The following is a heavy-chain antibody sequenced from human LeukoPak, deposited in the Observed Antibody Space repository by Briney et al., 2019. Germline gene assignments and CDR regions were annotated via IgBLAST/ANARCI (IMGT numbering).Heavy chain of an antibody. CDR3: ARGPATYCGGDCYSYYFDY. CDR1: GYTFTSYG. J-gene: IGHJ4*02. V-gene: IGHV1-18*01. CDR2: ISAYNGNT. Sequence: ASVKVSCKASGYTFTSYGISWVRQAPGQGLEWMGWISAYNGNTNYAQKFQGRVTITADKSTSTAYMELSSLRSEDTAVYYCARGPATYCGGDCYSYYFDYWGQGTLVTVSS. D-gene: IGHD2-21*02.